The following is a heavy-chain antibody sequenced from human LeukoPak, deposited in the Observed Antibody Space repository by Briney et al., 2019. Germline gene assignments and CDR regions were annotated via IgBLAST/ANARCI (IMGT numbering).Heavy chain of an antibody. CDR1: GVSISSSNW. Sequence: SETLSLTCAVSGVSISSSNWWHWVRQPPGKGLEWIGEIYHSGSTNYNPSLKSRVTISVDKSKNQFSLKLSSVTAADTAMYYCSRLPDPWGQGTLVTASS. J-gene: IGHJ5*02. V-gene: IGHV4-4*02. CDR2: IYHSGST. CDR3: SRLPDP.